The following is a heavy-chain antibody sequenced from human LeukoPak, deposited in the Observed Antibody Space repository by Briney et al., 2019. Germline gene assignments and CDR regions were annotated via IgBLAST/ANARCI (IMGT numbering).Heavy chain of an antibody. Sequence: GASVKVSCKVSGYTPTELSIHWVRQAPGKGLEWMGGFDPEDGETIYAPKFQARVTMTQDTYEDTAYMELSSLRSEDTAVYYCATDGIPGATTTLDYWGQGTLVTVSS. CDR3: ATDGIPGATTTLDY. J-gene: IGHJ4*02. CDR2: FDPEDGET. V-gene: IGHV1-24*01. D-gene: IGHD1-26*01. CDR1: GYTPTELS.